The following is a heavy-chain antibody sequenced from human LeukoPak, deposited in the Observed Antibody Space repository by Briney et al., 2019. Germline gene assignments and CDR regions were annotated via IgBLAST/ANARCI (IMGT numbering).Heavy chain of an antibody. CDR1: GFTFDDYG. CDR3: AREQDDCSSTSCPPGY. D-gene: IGHD2-2*01. J-gene: IGHJ4*02. CDR2: INWNGGST. Sequence: TGGSLRLSCAASGFTFDDYGMSWVRQAPGKGLEWVSGINWNGGSTGYADSVKGRFTISRDNAKNSLYLQMNSLRAEDTALYHCAREQDDCSSTSCPPGYWGQGTLVTVSS. V-gene: IGHV3-20*01.